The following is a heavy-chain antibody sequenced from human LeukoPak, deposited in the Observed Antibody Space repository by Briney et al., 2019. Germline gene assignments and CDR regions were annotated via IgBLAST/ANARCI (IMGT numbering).Heavy chain of an antibody. Sequence: GGSLRLSCAASGFTFSSYAMSWVRQAPGKGLEWVSAISGSGGSTYYADSVKGRFTISRDNSKNTLYLQMNSLRAEDTAVYYCAKLGDEDCSSTSCSVGFDPWGQGTLVTVSS. CDR2: ISGSGGST. V-gene: IGHV3-23*01. J-gene: IGHJ5*02. D-gene: IGHD2-2*01. CDR3: AKLGDEDCSSTSCSVGFDP. CDR1: GFTFSSYA.